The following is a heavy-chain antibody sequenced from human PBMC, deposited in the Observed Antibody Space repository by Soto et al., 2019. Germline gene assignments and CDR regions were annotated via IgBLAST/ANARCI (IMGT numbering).Heavy chain of an antibody. CDR1: GGTFSSYA. V-gene: IGHV1-69*13. J-gene: IGHJ6*02. Sequence: GPQVKVSCKASGGTFSSYAISWVRQAPGQGLEWMGGIIPIFGTANYAQKFQGRVTITADESTSTAYMELSSLRSEDTAVYYCARAEYYDFWSGYYSSPNYYYGMDVWGQGTTVTVSS. D-gene: IGHD3-3*01. CDR3: ARAEYYDFWSGYYSSPNYYYGMDV. CDR2: IIPIFGTA.